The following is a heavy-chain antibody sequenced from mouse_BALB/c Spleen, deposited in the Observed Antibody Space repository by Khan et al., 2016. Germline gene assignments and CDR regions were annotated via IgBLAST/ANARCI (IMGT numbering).Heavy chain of an antibody. CDR3: VSEGITTVVAEGLDY. D-gene: IGHD1-1*01. Sequence: VQLQQPGPELVKPGASVKVSCKASGYAFTSYNMYWVKQSHGKSLEWIGYIDPYNGGTSYNQKFKGKATLTVDKSSSTAYMHLNSLTSEDSALXYCVSEGITTVVAEGLDYWGQGTTLTVSS. CDR2: IDPYNGGT. V-gene: IGHV1S135*01. CDR1: GYAFTSYN. J-gene: IGHJ2*01.